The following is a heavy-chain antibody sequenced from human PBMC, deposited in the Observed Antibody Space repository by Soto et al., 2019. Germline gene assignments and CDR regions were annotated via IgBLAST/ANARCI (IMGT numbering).Heavy chain of an antibody. CDR2: ISGYNGNT. Sequence: QVQLVQSGGEVKKPGASAKVSCKTSGYSFTTYGISWVRQAPGQGLEWMGWISGYNGNTNYAQKFQGRVTMTTDTSTSTAYMELRSLRSDDTAVYYCAREGPAPYYYYGMDVWGQGSTVAVSS. CDR3: AREGPAPYYYYGMDV. J-gene: IGHJ6*02. CDR1: GYSFTTYG. V-gene: IGHV1-18*01.